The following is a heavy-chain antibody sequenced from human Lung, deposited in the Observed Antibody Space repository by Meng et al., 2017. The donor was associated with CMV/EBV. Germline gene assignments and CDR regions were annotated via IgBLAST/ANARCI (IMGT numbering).Heavy chain of an antibody. J-gene: IGHJ5*02. CDR3: ARDYSGTEGDNWFDP. V-gene: IGHV4-39*07. Sequence: GSISSGNYYWGWLRQPPGKGLEWIGSIYYSGSTYYNPSLKSRVTISVGVSKSQFSLKLSSVTAADTAVYYCARDYSGTEGDNWFDPWGPGTLVTVSS. CDR1: GSISSGNYY. D-gene: IGHD1-1*01. CDR2: IYYSGST.